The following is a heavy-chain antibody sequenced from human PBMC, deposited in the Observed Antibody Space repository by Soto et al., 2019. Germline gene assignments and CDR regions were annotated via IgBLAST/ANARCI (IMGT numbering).Heavy chain of an antibody. CDR1: GGSISSGDYK. CDR2: IYYSGYT. V-gene: IGHV4-30-4*01. Sequence: QVQLQESGPGLVKPSQTLSLTCTVSGGSISSGDYKWSWIRQPPGKGLEWIGYIYYSGYTYNNPSLKSPVTISVDTSKNQFSLKLSSVTAADTAVYYCAPSGPYVAFDYWGQGTLVTVSS. J-gene: IGHJ4*02. CDR3: APSGPYVAFDY. D-gene: IGHD3-16*01.